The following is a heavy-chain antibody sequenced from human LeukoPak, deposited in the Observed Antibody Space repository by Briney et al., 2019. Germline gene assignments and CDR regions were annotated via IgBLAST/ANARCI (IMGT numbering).Heavy chain of an antibody. V-gene: IGHV1-18*01. J-gene: IGHJ5*02. CDR2: ISTYNGNT. CDR1: GYTFTSYG. Sequence: GASVKVSCKASGYTFTSYGISWLRQAPAQGLEWMGWISTYNGNTDYAQKLQGRVTMTADTSTSTAYMELRSLRSDDTAVYYCARDGRVAAAGTADWFVPWGEGALVTVSS. D-gene: IGHD6-13*01. CDR3: ARDGRVAAAGTADWFVP.